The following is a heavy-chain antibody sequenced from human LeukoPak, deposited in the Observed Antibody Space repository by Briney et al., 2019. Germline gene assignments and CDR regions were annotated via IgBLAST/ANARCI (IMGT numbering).Heavy chain of an antibody. CDR3: ARGRLDIVVVPAAMYYYYYMDV. D-gene: IGHD2-2*03. Sequence: ASVKVSCKASGYTFTSYGISWVRQAPGQGLEWMGWISGYNGNTNYAQNLQGRVTITRNTSISTAYMELSSLRSEDTAVYYCARGRLDIVVVPAAMYYYYYMDVWGKGTTVTVSS. CDR2: ISGYNGNT. V-gene: IGHV1-18*01. J-gene: IGHJ6*03. CDR1: GYTFTSYG.